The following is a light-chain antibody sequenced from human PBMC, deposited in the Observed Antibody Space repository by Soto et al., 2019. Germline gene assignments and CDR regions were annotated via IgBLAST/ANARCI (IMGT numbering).Light chain of an antibody. CDR1: RSNIGSNS. CDR2: GND. CDR3: AVWDDSLSGVV. Sequence: QSVLTQPPSASGTPGQTVTISCSGSRSNIGSNSIYWLQQLPGAAPKLLIFGNDQRPSGVPDRFSGSKSGTSASLAISGLRSEDEADYYCAVWDDSLSGVVFGGETKLTVL. V-gene: IGLV1-47*01. J-gene: IGLJ3*02.